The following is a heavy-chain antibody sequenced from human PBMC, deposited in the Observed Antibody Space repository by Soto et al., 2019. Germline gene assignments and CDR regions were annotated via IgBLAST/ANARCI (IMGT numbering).Heavy chain of an antibody. CDR1: GYSFTSYW. D-gene: IGHD5-18*01. V-gene: IGHV5-10-1*01. J-gene: IGHJ6*02. Sequence: PGESLKISCKGSGYSFTSYWISWVRQMPGKGLEWMGRIDPSDSYTNYSPSFQGHVTISADKSISTAYLQWSSLKASDTAMYYRARGTSYGYYYYYGMDVWGQGTTVTVSS. CDR3: ARGTSYGYYYYYGMDV. CDR2: IDPSDSYT.